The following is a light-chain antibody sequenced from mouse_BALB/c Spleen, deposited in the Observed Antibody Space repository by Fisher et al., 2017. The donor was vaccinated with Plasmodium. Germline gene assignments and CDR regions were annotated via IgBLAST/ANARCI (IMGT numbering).Light chain of an antibody. Sequence: DIVITQTTVTLSVTPGDSVSLSCRASQSINDNLHWYQQKSHESPRLLINYTSQSISGIPSRFSGSGSGTDSTLSINSVETEDFGMYFCQHSNSWPLTFGAGTKLELK. CDR2: YTS. CDR3: QHSNSWPLT. CDR1: QSINDN. V-gene: IGKV5-43*01. J-gene: IGKJ5*01.